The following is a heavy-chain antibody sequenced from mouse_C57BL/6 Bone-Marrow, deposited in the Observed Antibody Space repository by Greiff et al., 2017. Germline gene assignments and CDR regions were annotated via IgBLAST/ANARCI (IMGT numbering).Heavy chain of an antibody. CDR1: GFSLTSYG. Sequence: QVQLKESGPGLVQPSQSLSITCTVSGFSLTSYGVHWVRQSPGKGLEWLGVIWSGGSTDYTAAFISRLSISKDNSKSQVFFKMNSLQADDTAIYYCARGHYYGSSQGYFDVWGTGTTVTVSS. J-gene: IGHJ1*03. CDR2: IWSGGST. D-gene: IGHD1-1*01. V-gene: IGHV2-2*01. CDR3: ARGHYYGSSQGYFDV.